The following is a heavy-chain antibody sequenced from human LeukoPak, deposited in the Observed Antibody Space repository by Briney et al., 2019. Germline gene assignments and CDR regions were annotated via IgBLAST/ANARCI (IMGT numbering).Heavy chain of an antibody. Sequence: PGGSLRLSCAASGFTFSSYGMHWVRQAPGKGLEWVAVISYDGSNKYYADSVKGRFTISRDNSKNTLYLQMNSLRAEDTAVYYCAKDQEQLGLYYYYGMDVWGQGTTVTVSS. J-gene: IGHJ6*02. D-gene: IGHD6-6*01. CDR2: ISYDGSNK. CDR3: AKDQEQLGLYYYYGMDV. CDR1: GFTFSSYG. V-gene: IGHV3-30*18.